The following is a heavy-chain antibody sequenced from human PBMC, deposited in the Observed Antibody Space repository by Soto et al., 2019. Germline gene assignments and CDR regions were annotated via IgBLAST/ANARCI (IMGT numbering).Heavy chain of an antibody. Sequence: EVQLLESGGGLVQPGGSLRLSCAASGFTFSSYAMSWVRQAPGKGLECVSAISGSGGSTYYADSVKGRFTISRDNSKNTLYLQMNSLSAEDTAVYYCAKEDYYDSSGYYPVDYWGQGTLVTVSS. V-gene: IGHV3-23*01. CDR2: ISGSGGST. D-gene: IGHD3-22*01. CDR3: AKEDYYDSSGYYPVDY. J-gene: IGHJ4*02. CDR1: GFTFSSYA.